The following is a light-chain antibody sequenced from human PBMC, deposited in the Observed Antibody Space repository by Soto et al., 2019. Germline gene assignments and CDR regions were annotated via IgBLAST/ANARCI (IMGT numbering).Light chain of an antibody. J-gene: IGLJ1*01. CDR2: DVS. V-gene: IGLV2-14*03. CDR3: SSFTSSSTFV. Sequence: QSVLAQPASVSGSRGQSITISCTGTSSDVGRYNYVSWFQQHPGKVPQLIIYDVSNWPSGVSDRFSGSKSGNTASLTISGLHPEDEADYYCSSFTSSSTFVFGTGTKVTVL. CDR1: SSDVGRYNY.